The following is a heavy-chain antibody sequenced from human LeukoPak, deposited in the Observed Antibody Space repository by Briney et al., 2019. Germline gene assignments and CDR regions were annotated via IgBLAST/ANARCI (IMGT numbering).Heavy chain of an antibody. V-gene: IGHV1-2*02. D-gene: IGHD6-19*01. CDR2: INPKNAGT. CDR1: GYTFTGHY. CDR3: ARDQQWLVPQTTFDP. J-gene: IGHJ5*02. Sequence: EASVKVSCKASGYTFTGHYMHWVRQAPGQGLEWMGWINPKNAGTNFAQRFQGRVTMTREPSISTVYMEPSRLRSDDTAVYYCARDQQWLVPQTTFDPWGQGTLVTVSS.